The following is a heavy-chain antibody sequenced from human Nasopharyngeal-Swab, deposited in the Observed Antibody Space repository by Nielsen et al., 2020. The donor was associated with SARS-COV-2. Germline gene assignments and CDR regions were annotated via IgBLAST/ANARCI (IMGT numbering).Heavy chain of an antibody. CDR3: ATDGPLRAYYMDV. CDR1: NYTFIDYG. CDR2: IGAYSGKT. J-gene: IGHJ6*03. Sequence: ASVKVSCKASNYTFIDYGISWVRQAPGQGLEWMGWIGAYSGKTDYAQKFQDRVTMTTDTSTSTAYMELRTLRSDDTAVYYCATDGPLRAYYMDVWGKGTTVSVSS. V-gene: IGHV1-18*04.